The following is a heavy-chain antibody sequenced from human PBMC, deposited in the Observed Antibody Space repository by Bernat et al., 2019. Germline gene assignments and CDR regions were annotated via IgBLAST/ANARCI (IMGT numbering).Heavy chain of an antibody. CDR2: IYYSGST. D-gene: IGHD2-15*01. CDR3: ARLSICSGGSCYGGFDY. CDR1: GGSVSSGSYY. V-gene: IGHV4-61*01. Sequence: QVQLQESGPGLVKPSETLSLTCTVSGGSVSSGSYYWSWIRQPPGKGLEWIGYIYYSGSTNYNPSLKSRVTISVDTSKNQFSLKLNPVTAGDTAVYYGARLSICSGGSCYGGFDYWGQGTLVTVSS. J-gene: IGHJ4*02.